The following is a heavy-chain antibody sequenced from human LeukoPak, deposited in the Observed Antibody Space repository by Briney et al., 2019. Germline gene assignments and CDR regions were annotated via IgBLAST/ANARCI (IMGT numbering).Heavy chain of an antibody. CDR2: INHSGST. CDR1: GGSFSGYY. D-gene: IGHD3-22*01. J-gene: IGHJ4*02. CDR3: ARGLYYYDSSGYYYAGGHFDY. V-gene: IGHV4-34*01. Sequence: PSETLSLTCAVYGGSFSGYYWSWIRQPPGKGLEWIGEINHSGSTNYNPSLKSRVTISVDTSKNQFSLELSSVTAADTAVYYCARGLYYYDSSGYYYAGGHFDYWGQGTLVTVSS.